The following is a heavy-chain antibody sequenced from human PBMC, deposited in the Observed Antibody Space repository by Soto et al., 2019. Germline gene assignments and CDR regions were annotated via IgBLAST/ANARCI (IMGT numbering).Heavy chain of an antibody. CDR1: GFTFSTYA. V-gene: IGHV3-23*01. CDR3: SKEGRERLFNFDY. D-gene: IGHD1-1*01. Sequence: EVQLLESGGGLVQPGGSLRLSCAASGFTFSTYAMSWVRQAPGKGLEWVSGISGSVAKGLEWVSALSGSSSTYYADSVKGRCNISRDNSKNTLYLQMNSLRAEDTAVYYCSKEGRERLFNFDYWGQGTLVTVSS. J-gene: IGHJ4*02. CDR2: ISGSVAKGLEWVSALSGSSST.